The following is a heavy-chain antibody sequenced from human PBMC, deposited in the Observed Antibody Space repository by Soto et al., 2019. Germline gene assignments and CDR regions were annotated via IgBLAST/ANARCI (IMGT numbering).Heavy chain of an antibody. CDR2: IYSSGNT. CDR1: GGTISGYY. J-gene: IGHJ5*02. Sequence: SETLSLTCSVSGGTISGYYWTWIRQPAGKGLEWIGRIYSSGNTKYNPSLQSRVTMSLDTSNNQFSLRLTSVTAADTAVYYCARGQRFSDWFDPWGQGTLVTVPS. CDR3: ARGQRFSDWFDP. D-gene: IGHD3-3*01. V-gene: IGHV4-4*07.